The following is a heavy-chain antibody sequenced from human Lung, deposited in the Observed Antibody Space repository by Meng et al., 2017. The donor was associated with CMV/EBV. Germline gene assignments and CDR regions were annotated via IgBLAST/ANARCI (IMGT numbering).Heavy chain of an antibody. Sequence: QVQLVQSGAEVKKPGASVKVSCKASGYTFTSYAMHWVRQAPGQRLEWMGRIDAANGNTKYPQKFQGRVTITRDTSASTAYMELSSLRSEDTTVYYCARAGYDSSGYYPQPFDYWGQGTLVTVAS. CDR1: GYTFTSYA. D-gene: IGHD3-22*01. J-gene: IGHJ4*02. V-gene: IGHV1-3*01. CDR2: IDAANGNT. CDR3: ARAGYDSSGYYPQPFDY.